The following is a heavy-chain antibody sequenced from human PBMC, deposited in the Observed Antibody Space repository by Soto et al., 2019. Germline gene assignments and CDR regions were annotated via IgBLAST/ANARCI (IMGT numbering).Heavy chain of an antibody. CDR3: ARENIAVAGVGDFAY. CDR1: GGSIFDYY. V-gene: IGHV4-4*07. Sequence: QVQLQESGPGLVKPSETLSLTCTVSGGSIFDYYWSWIRQAAGKRLEWIGRVYMSGTTDYNPSLKGWVTMSMDPSQNQFSLDLTSVTAADTAIYYCARENIAVAGVGDFAYWGQGALVTVSS. D-gene: IGHD6-19*01. CDR2: VYMSGTT. J-gene: IGHJ4*02.